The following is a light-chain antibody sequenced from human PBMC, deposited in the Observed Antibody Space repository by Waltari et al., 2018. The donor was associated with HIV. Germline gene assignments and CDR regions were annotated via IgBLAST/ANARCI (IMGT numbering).Light chain of an antibody. J-gene: IGKJ3*01. Sequence: EIVLTQSPDTLSLSPGESATLSCRASQSVNSFLAWYQQKPGRAPRLLIYDTSSRATGIPARFSGSGSGTDFTLTISSLEPEDFAFYYCQQRSNWPITFGPGTKVDIK. V-gene: IGKV3-11*01. CDR3: QQRSNWPIT. CDR1: QSVNSF. CDR2: DTS.